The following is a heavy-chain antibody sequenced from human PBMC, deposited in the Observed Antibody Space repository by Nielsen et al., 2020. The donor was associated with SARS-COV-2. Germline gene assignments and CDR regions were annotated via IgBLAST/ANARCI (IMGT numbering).Heavy chain of an antibody. CDR1: GGSISNYY. Sequence: SETLSLTCTLSGGSISNYYWSWIRQPPGKGLERLGFIHHSGATTYNPSLESRVTMSVDTSKNQFSLKLRSVTAADTAVYYCARPPDTWGQGTMVTVSS. CDR2: IHHSGAT. J-gene: IGHJ3*01. V-gene: IGHV4-59*08. CDR3: ARPPDT.